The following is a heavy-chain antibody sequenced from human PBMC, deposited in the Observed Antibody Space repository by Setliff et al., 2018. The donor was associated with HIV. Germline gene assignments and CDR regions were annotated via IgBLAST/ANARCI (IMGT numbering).Heavy chain of an antibody. CDR2: IFYSGSA. CDR3: ASRVYYYDENRILREEGFVP. Sequence: SETLSLTCTVSGGSISSSSYYWGWIRQPPGKGREWIGSIFYSGSANYNPSLRSPVAISVDTSKNQFSLKLTSVTAADTAVYYCASRVYYYDENRILREEGFVPWGQGTLVTVSS. V-gene: IGHV4-39*01. J-gene: IGHJ5*02. D-gene: IGHD3-22*01. CDR1: GGSISSSSYY.